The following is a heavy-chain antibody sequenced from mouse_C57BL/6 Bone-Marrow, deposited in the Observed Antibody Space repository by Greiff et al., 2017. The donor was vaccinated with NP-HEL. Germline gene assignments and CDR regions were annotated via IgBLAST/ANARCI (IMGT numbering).Heavy chain of an antibody. Sequence: EVNLVESGGGLVQPGASLKLSCAASGFTFSDYGMAWVRQAPRQGPEWVAFISNLAYSIYYADPVTGRFTISRENAKNTLYLEMSSLRSEDTAMYYGARHSYDYGGAMDYWGQGTSVTVSA. CDR1: GFTFSDYG. CDR2: ISNLAYSI. V-gene: IGHV5-15*01. J-gene: IGHJ4*01. CDR3: ARHSYDYGGAMDY. D-gene: IGHD2-4*01.